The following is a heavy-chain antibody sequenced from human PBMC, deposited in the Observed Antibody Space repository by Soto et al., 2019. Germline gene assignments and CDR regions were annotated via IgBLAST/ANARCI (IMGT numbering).Heavy chain of an antibody. D-gene: IGHD2-8*01. CDR3: ARVGTRTVPPI. CDR1: GFTFSSYA. J-gene: IGHJ3*02. CDR2: ISYDGSNK. V-gene: IGHV3-30-3*01. Sequence: QVQLVESGGGVVQPGRSLRLSCAASGFTFSSYAMHWVRQAPGKGLEWVAVISYDGSNKYYADSVKGRFTISRDNSKNTLYLQMNSLRAEDTAGYYCARVGTRTVPPIWGQGTMVTVSS.